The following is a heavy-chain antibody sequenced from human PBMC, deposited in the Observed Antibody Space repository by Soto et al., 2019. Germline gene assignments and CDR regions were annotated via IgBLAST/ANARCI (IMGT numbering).Heavy chain of an antibody. D-gene: IGHD2-2*01. V-gene: IGHV3-7*01. Sequence: GGSLRLSCAASGFTFSSYWMSWVRQAPGKGLEWVANIKQDGSEKYYVDSVKGRFTISRDNAKNSLYLQMNSLRAEDTAVYYCARDPFRRPAAMVDYFDYWGQGTLLTVSS. J-gene: IGHJ4*02. CDR3: ARDPFRRPAAMVDYFDY. CDR2: IKQDGSEK. CDR1: GFTFSSYW.